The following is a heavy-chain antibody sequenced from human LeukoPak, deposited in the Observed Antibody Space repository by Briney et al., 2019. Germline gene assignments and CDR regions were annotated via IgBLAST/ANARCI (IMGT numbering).Heavy chain of an antibody. CDR2: IIPIFGTA. J-gene: IGHJ4*02. V-gene: IGHV1-69*01. CDR3: ARDRDLYSNYGYFDY. Sequence: GASVKVSCKASGGTSSSYAISWVRQAPGQGLEWMGGIIPIFGTANYAQKFQGRVTITADESTSTAYMELSSLRSEDTAVYYCARDRDLYSNYGYFDYWGQGTLVTVSS. D-gene: IGHD4-11*01. CDR1: GGTSSSYA.